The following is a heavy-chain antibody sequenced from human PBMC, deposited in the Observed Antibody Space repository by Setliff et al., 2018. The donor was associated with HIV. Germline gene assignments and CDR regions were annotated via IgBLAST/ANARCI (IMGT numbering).Heavy chain of an antibody. CDR3: AKSLLVAGNDY. D-gene: IGHD2-8*02. CDR1: GFTFSTRA. Sequence: GGSLRLSCAVSGFTFSTRAMNWVRQAPGKGLEWVSAISSGGEIMFYADSVKGRFTISRDNSKNTLYLQMISLRADDTAVYYCAKSLLVAGNDYWGQGTLVTVSS. J-gene: IGHJ4*02. CDR2: ISSGGEIM. V-gene: IGHV3-23*01.